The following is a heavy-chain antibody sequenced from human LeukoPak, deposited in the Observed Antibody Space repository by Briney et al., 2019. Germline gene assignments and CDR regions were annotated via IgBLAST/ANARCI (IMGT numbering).Heavy chain of an antibody. CDR1: GGSFSAYY. V-gene: IGHV4-34*01. Sequence: PSETLSLTCTVSGGSFSAYYWSWIRQFPGKGLEWIGEINHSGDTNYNPSLKSRLTMSVDTSKTQFSLKLISATAADTAVYYCARGYYSSRIYHTSGSRGDAFDIWGRGTMVTVSS. J-gene: IGHJ3*02. CDR2: INHSGDT. CDR3: ARGYYSSRIYHTSGSRGDAFDI. D-gene: IGHD3-10*01.